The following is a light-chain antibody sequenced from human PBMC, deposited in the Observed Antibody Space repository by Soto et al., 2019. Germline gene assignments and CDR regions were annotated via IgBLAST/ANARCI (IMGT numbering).Light chain of an antibody. J-gene: IGLJ1*01. CDR1: SSDVGSYNY. CDR3: SSYTGSSTYV. CDR2: DVS. V-gene: IGLV2-14*03. Sequence: QLVLTQPASVSGSPGQSITISCTGTSSDVGSYNYVSWYQQHPGKAPKLMIYDVSSRPSGVSSRFSGSKSDNTASLTISGLQAEDEADYYCSSYTGSSTYVFGTGTKLTVL.